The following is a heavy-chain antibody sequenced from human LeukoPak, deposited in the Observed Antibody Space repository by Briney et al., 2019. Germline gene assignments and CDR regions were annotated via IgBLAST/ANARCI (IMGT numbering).Heavy chain of an antibody. CDR2: IYYSGST. CDR3: ARDENGYVWGSFRA. J-gene: IGHJ5*02. V-gene: IGHV4-59*12. CDR1: GGSISSYY. Sequence: SETLSLTCTVSGGSISSYYWSWIRQPSGKGLEWIGNIYYSGSTYYNPSLESRVTMSLDTSKNQFSLKLSSVTAADTAVYYCARDENGYVWGSFRAWGQGTLVTVSS. D-gene: IGHD3-16*02.